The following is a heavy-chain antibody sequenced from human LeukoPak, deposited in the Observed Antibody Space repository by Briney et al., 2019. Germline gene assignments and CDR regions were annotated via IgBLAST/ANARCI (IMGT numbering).Heavy chain of an antibody. V-gene: IGHV3-23*01. J-gene: IGHJ4*02. D-gene: IGHD2-2*01. CDR1: GFAFSNHG. CDR3: AKVASLCTSTSCVRGGFDY. CDR2: LSGSGGST. Sequence: GGSLRLSCTASGFAFSNHGMSWVRQAPGKGLEWVSALSGSGGSTYYADSVKGRFTIFRDNSKNTLYLQMDSLRAEDTAKYYCAKVASLCTSTSCVRGGFDYWGQGSLVTVSS.